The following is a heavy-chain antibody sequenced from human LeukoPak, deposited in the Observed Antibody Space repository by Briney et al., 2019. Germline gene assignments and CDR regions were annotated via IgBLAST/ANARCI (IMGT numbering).Heavy chain of an antibody. V-gene: IGHV3-74*01. CDR2: INSDGSST. CDR1: GFTFSSYW. CDR3: ARDFNWNGNWFDP. J-gene: IGHJ5*02. D-gene: IGHD1-1*01. Sequence: GGSLRLFSAASGFTFSSYWMYWVRQAPGKGLVWVSLINSDGSSTSYADSVKGRFTISRDYAKNTLYLKMNSLRAEDTAVYYCARDFNWNGNWFDPWGQGTLVTASS.